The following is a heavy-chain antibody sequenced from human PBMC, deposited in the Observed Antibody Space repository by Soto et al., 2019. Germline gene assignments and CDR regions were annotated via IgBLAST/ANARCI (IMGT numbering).Heavy chain of an antibody. V-gene: IGHV4-61*01. D-gene: IGHD6-13*01. CDR2: IYYSGST. CDR3: ASIAAAAPRGYYYYYGMDV. Sequence: SETLSLTCTVSGGSVSSGSYYWSWIRQPPGKGLEWIGYIYYSGSTNYNPSLKSRVTISVDTSENQFSLKLSSVTAADTAVYYCASIAAAAPRGYYYYYGMDVWGQGTTVTVSS. J-gene: IGHJ6*02. CDR1: GGSVSSGSYY.